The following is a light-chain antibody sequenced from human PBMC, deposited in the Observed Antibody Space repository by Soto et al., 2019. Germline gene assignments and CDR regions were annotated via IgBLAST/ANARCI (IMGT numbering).Light chain of an antibody. CDR2: GAS. CDR1: QSVRSN. J-gene: IGKJ4*01. Sequence: EIVMTQSPATLSVPPGERVTLSCRASQSVRSNLAWYQQKPGQVPRVLIYGASTRAIGIPDRFSGSGSGTEFTXXISSLQSEDFAVYYCQHYNNLWGFGGGTKVEIK. CDR3: QHYNNLWG. V-gene: IGKV3-15*01.